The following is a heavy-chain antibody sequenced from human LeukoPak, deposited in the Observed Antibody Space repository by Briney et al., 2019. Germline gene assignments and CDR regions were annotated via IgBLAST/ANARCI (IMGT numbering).Heavy chain of an antibody. J-gene: IGHJ4*02. V-gene: IGHV4-34*01. D-gene: IGHD2-15*01. CDR2: INHSGST. Sequence: SETLSLTCAVYGGSFSGYYWSWIRQPPGKGLEWIGEINHSGSTNYNPSLKSRVTISVGTSKNQFSLKLSSVTAADTAVYYCARGLGVVVLDYWGQGTLVTVSS. CDR1: GGSFSGYY. CDR3: ARGLGVVVLDY.